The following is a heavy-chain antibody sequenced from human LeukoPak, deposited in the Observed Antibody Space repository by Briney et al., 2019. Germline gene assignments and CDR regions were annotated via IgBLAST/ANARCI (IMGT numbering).Heavy chain of an antibody. Sequence: SETLSLTCAVYGGSFSGYHWSWIRQPPGKGLEWIGEINHSGSTNYNPSLKSRVTISVDTSKNQFSLKLTSVSAADTAVYYCARDRRVMTTSRNYFYYYLDVWGTGTTVTVSS. CDR1: GGSFSGYH. CDR3: ARDRRVMTTSRNYFYYYLDV. V-gene: IGHV4-34*01. D-gene: IGHD4-11*01. J-gene: IGHJ6*03. CDR2: INHSGST.